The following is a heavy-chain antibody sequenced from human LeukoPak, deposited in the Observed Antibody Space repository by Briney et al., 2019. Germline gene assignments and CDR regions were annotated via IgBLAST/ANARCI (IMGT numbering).Heavy chain of an antibody. Sequence: GGSLRLSCAASGFTFSTYWMHWVRQAPGKGLVWVSRINSDGSRITYADSVKGRFTISRDNAKNTLYLQMNSLRTEDTAVYYCARPETQYSSGLDGFDIWGQGTMVTVSS. J-gene: IGHJ3*02. V-gene: IGHV3-74*01. D-gene: IGHD6-19*01. CDR3: ARPETQYSSGLDGFDI. CDR2: INSDGSRI. CDR1: GFTFSTYW.